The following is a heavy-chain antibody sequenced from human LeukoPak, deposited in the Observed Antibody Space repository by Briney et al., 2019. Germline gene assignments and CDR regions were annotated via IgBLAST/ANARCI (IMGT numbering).Heavy chain of an antibody. Sequence: SETLSLTCTVSGGSISSGGYYWSWIRQPPGKGLEWIGYIYHSGSTYYNPSLKSRVTISVDRSKNQFSLKLSSVTAADTAVYYCARGPELELGSLFQHWGQGTLVTVSS. CDR3: ARGPELELGSLFQH. CDR1: GGSISSGGYY. J-gene: IGHJ1*01. V-gene: IGHV4-30-2*01. CDR2: IYHSGST. D-gene: IGHD1-7*01.